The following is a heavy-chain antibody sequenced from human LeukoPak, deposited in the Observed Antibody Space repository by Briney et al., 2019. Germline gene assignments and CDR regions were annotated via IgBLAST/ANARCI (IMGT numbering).Heavy chain of an antibody. V-gene: IGHV1-69*06. J-gene: IGHJ3*02. CDR1: GGTFISYA. CDR3: ARPQQQLVLADAFDI. Sequence: SVKVSCKASGGTFISYAISWVRQAPGQGLEWMGGIIPIFGTANYAQKFQGRVTITADKSTSTAYMELSSLRSEDTAVYYCARPQQQLVLADAFDIWGQGTMVTVSS. CDR2: IIPIFGTA. D-gene: IGHD6-13*01.